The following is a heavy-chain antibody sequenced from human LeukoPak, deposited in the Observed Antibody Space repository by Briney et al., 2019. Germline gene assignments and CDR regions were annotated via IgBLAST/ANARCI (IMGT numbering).Heavy chain of an antibody. CDR3: AKEELGYSSGWSPGYMDV. CDR1: GFTFSRYW. V-gene: IGHV3-7*03. CDR2: IKQDGSEK. D-gene: IGHD6-19*01. J-gene: IGHJ6*03. Sequence: GGSLRLSCAASGFTFSRYWMSWVRQAPGKGLDWVANIKQDGSEKYYVDSVKGRFTISRDNAKNSLYLQMNSLRAEDTALYYCAKEELGYSSGWSPGYMDVWGKGTTVTVSS.